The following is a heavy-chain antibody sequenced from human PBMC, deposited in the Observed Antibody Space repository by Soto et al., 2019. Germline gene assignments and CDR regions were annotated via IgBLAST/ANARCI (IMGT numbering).Heavy chain of an antibody. V-gene: IGHV1-18*01. CDR3: ARDLSSVVSLGY. CDR2: ISAYDGNT. J-gene: IGHJ4*02. D-gene: IGHD3-22*01. Sequence: ASVKVSSKASGYTCTSYGISWVRQAPGQGLEWMGWISAYDGNTNYAKKLQGRVTMTTDTSTRTAYMELRSLRSDDTAVYYCARDLSSVVSLGYWGQGTLVTVSS. CDR1: GYTCTSYG.